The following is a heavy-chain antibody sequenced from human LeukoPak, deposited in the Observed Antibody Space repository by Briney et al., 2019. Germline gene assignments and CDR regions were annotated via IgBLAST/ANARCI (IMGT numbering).Heavy chain of an antibody. J-gene: IGHJ3*02. CDR1: GFTFRSYS. CDR2: ISSSSSYI. D-gene: IGHD3-10*01. CDR3: ARDGVLWFGGEGAFDI. Sequence: GGSLRLSCAASGFTFRSYSMNWVRQAPGKGLEWVSSISSSSSYIYYADSVKGRLTISRDNAKNSLYLQMNSLRAADTAVYYCARDGVLWFGGEGAFDIWGQGPMVTVSS. V-gene: IGHV3-21*01.